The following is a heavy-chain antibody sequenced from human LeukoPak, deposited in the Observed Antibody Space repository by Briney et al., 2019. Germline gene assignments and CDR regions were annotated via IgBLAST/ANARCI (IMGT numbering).Heavy chain of an antibody. D-gene: IGHD4-23*01. CDR3: ARPYDGNSEFSSDY. V-gene: IGHV4-59*12. Sequence: SETLSLTCTVSGGSISSYYWSWIRQPPGKGLEWIGYIYYSGSTNYNPSLKSRVTISVDTSKNQFSLKLSSVTAADTAVYYCARPYDGNSEFSSDYWGQGTLVTVSS. CDR2: IYYSGST. J-gene: IGHJ4*02. CDR1: GGSISSYY.